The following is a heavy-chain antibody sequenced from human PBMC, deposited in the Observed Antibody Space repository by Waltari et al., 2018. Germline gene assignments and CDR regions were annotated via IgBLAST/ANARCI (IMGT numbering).Heavy chain of an antibody. D-gene: IGHD6-13*01. Sequence: QVQLVESGGGVVQPGRSLRLSCAASGFTFSSYGMHWVRQAPGKGLEWVAVIWYDGSNKDDADSVKGRFTISRDNSKNTLYLQMNSLRAEDTAVYYCARDGYSSSWILRYWGQGTLVTVSS. CDR1: GFTFSSYG. CDR2: IWYDGSNK. CDR3: ARDGYSSSWILRY. J-gene: IGHJ4*02. V-gene: IGHV3-33*01.